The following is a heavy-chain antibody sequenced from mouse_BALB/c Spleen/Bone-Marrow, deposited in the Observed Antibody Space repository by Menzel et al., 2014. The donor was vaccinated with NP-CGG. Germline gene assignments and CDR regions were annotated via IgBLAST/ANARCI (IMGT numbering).Heavy chain of an antibody. Sequence: QVQLQQPGAELVKPGASVKLSCRVSGYTFTNYFVYWVKQRPGQGLEWIGEINPSNDTPNFNEKFKSKATLTVDKSSSTAYMQLSSLTSEDSAVYYCTRSGYYGYGWYFDVWDAATTVNVS. CDR3: TRSGYYGYGWYFDV. J-gene: IGHJ1*01. CDR2: INPSNDTP. D-gene: IGHD1-2*01. CDR1: GYTFTNYF. V-gene: IGHV1S81*02.